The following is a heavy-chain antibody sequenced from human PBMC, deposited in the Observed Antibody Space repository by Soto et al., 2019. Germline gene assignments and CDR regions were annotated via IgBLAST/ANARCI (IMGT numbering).Heavy chain of an antibody. CDR1: GYTFTSYG. V-gene: IGHV1-18*04. CDR2: ISAYNGNT. Sequence: ASVKVSCKASGYTFTSYGISWVRQAPGQGLEWVGWISAYNGNTNYAQKLQGRVTMTTDTSTSTAYMELRSLRSDDTAVYYCARDPLKWELLPYYFDYWGQGTLVTVSS. D-gene: IGHD1-26*01. J-gene: IGHJ4*02. CDR3: ARDPLKWELLPYYFDY.